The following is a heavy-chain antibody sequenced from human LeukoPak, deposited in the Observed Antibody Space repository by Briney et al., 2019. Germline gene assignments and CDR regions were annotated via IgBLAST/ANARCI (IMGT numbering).Heavy chain of an antibody. V-gene: IGHV1-69*13. CDR3: ARDYAPDCGGDCPPGVYNWFDP. D-gene: IGHD2-21*02. Sequence: SVKVSCKASGGTFSSYAISWVRQAPGQGLEWMGGIIPIFGTANYAQKFQGRVMITADESTSTAYMELSSLRSEDTAVYYCARDYAPDCGGDCPPGVYNWFDPWGQGTLVTVSS. CDR2: IIPIFGTA. CDR1: GGTFSSYA. J-gene: IGHJ5*02.